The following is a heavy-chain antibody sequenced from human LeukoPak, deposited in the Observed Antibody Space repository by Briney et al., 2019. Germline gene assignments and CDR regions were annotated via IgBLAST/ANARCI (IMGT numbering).Heavy chain of an antibody. Sequence: GGSLRLSCSTSGFTFSNHFMHWVRQVPGKGLEWVSVISGSGDNTYYADSVKGRFTISRDNSKNMLYLQMNSLRAEDTAVYYCAKWKYSNSGIDDYWGQGTLVTVSS. D-gene: IGHD6-6*01. J-gene: IGHJ4*02. CDR1: GFTFSNHF. V-gene: IGHV3-23*01. CDR2: ISGSGDNT. CDR3: AKWKYSNSGIDDY.